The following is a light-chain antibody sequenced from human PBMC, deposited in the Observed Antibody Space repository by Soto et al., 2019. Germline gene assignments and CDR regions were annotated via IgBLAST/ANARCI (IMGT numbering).Light chain of an antibody. Sequence: DIQMTQSPSTLSASVGDTVTITCRASESIDNWLAWYQQKPGKAPKLLIFAASTLVRGVPSRFSGRGSGTEFTLTLSRLQADDYATFYCQQYPTDWTFGQGTKVEIK. V-gene: IGKV1-5*01. J-gene: IGKJ1*01. CDR3: QQYPTDWT. CDR1: ESIDNW. CDR2: AAS.